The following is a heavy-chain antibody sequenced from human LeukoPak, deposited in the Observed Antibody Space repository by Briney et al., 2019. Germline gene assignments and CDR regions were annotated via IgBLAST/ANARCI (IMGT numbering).Heavy chain of an antibody. Sequence: GSLRLSCAASGFTFSSYVMHWVRQAPGKGLEWIGSIYYSGSTYCNLSLKSRVTISVDTSKNQFSLKLSSVTAADTAVYYCARERITMKSTHQVGFDYWGQGTLVTVSS. J-gene: IGHJ4*02. D-gene: IGHD3-22*01. CDR2: IYYSGST. CDR3: ARERITMKSTHQVGFDY. CDR1: GFTFSSYV. V-gene: IGHV4-39*07.